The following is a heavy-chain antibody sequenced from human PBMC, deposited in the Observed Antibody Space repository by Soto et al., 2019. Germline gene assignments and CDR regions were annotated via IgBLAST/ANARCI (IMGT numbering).Heavy chain of an antibody. CDR3: ARRISARTYYFDY. CDR2: IFHSGIS. Sequence: KTSETLSLTCAVSGGSITTVGYSWSWIRQPPGKGLEWIGYIFHSGISYSNPSLKGRVTMSVDGSKNRFSLRLSSVTAADTAVYYCARRISARTYYFDYWRQGTLVTVSS. V-gene: IGHV4-30-2*01. D-gene: IGHD6-6*01. J-gene: IGHJ4*02. CDR1: GGSITTVGYS.